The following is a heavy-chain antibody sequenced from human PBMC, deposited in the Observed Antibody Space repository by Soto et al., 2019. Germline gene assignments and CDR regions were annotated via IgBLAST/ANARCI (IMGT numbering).Heavy chain of an antibody. CDR1: GFTFSSYW. D-gene: IGHD3-3*02. CDR3: ARDLSNYYYYGMDV. Sequence: PGGSLRLSCAASGFTFSSYWMSWVRQAPGKGLEWVANIKQDGSEKYYVDSVKGRFTISRDNAKNSLCLQMNSLRAEDTAVYYCARDLSNYYYYGMDVWGQGTTVTVSS. J-gene: IGHJ6*02. CDR2: IKQDGSEK. V-gene: IGHV3-7*01.